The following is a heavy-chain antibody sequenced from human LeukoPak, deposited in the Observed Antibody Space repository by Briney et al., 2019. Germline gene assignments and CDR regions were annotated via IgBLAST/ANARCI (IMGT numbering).Heavy chain of an antibody. J-gene: IGHJ4*02. CDR1: GGSFSGYY. CDR3: GRGKKTGYYDSRYYFEY. V-gene: IGHV4-34*01. CDR2: INHSGST. Sequence: SETLSLTCAVYGGSFSGYYWSWIRQPPGKGLEWIGEINHSGSTKYNPSLKSRGTISVDTSKNQFSLQLSSVNGADTAVDYLGRGKKTGYYDSRYYFEYGGQGTLVSASS. D-gene: IGHD3-22*01.